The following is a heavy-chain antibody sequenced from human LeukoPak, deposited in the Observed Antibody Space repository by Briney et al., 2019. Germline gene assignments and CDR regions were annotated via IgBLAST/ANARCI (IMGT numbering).Heavy chain of an antibody. CDR1: GGTFSSYA. CDR3: ARSRDTAMVEVFDY. CDR2: IIPILGIA. D-gene: IGHD5-18*01. J-gene: IGHJ4*02. V-gene: IGHV1-69*04. Sequence: SVKVSCKASGGTFSSYAISWVRQAPGQGLEWMGRIIPILGIANYAQKFQGRVTITADKSTSTAYMELSSLRSEDTAVYYCARSRDTAMVEVFDYWGQGTLVTVSS.